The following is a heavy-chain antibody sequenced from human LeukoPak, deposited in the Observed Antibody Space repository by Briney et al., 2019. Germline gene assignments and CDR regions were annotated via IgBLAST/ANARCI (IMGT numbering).Heavy chain of an antibody. CDR3: ACGEVVVPADTDFTSDIDV. Sequence: SETLSLTCAAYGGSFSGYYWSWIRQPPGKGLEWLGDISHSGSTNCNPSVKSRFTISVDTSKNQFSLKLSTVTAADTAVYYCACGEVVVPADTDFTSDIDVWGQGTTVTVS. CDR1: GGSFSGYY. D-gene: IGHD2-2*01. J-gene: IGHJ6*02. V-gene: IGHV4-34*01. CDR2: ISHSGST.